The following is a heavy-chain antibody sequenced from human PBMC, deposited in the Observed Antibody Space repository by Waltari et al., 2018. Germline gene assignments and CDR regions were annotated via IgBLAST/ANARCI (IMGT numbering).Heavy chain of an antibody. CDR3: ARRGAGRPDY. CDR1: GGSFSGFY. V-gene: IGHV4-34*01. CDR2: IKHSGST. Sequence: QVQLQQWGAGLLKPSETLSLTCAVYGGSFSGFYWSWIRQPPGKGLEWIGEIKHSGSTNYNPSLKSRVSMSVDTSKNQFSLKLTSLTAADTGVYYCARRGAGRPDYWDQGALVIVSS. D-gene: IGHD6-19*01. J-gene: IGHJ4*02.